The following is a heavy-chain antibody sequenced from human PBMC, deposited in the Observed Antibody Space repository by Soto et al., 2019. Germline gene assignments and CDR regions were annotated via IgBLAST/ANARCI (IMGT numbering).Heavy chain of an antibody. Sequence: GGSLRLSCAGSGFTFSSYPMSWFRQAPGKGLEWVSAISGSGGSTYYADSVKGRFTISRDTSKNTLYLQMNSLRAEDTAVYYCAKDRYYDNRGVDYWGQGTLVTVSS. CDR2: ISGSGGST. CDR1: GFTFSSYP. D-gene: IGHD3-22*01. CDR3: AKDRYYDNRGVDY. V-gene: IGHV3-23*01. J-gene: IGHJ4*02.